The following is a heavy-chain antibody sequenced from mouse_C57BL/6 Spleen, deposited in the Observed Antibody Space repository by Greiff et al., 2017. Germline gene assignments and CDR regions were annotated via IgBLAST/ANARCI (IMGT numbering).Heavy chain of an antibody. V-gene: IGHV5-4*01. D-gene: IGHD2-4*01. J-gene: IGHJ2*01. CDR1: GFTFSSYA. CDR3: AREDYDSYFDY. CDR2: ISDGGSYT. Sequence: EVQGVESGGGLVKPGGSLKLSCAASGFTFSSYAMSWVRQTPEKRLEWVATISDGGSYTYYPDNVKGRFTISRDNAKNNLYLQMSHLKSEDTAMYYCAREDYDSYFDYWGQGTTLTVSS.